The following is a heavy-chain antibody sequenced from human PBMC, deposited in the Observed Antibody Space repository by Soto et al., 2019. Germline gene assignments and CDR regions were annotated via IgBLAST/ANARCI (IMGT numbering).Heavy chain of an antibody. CDR3: TNSYCGSMSCLGNY. CDR2: IHGGNGNT. CDR1: GYSFSSLG. Sequence: QVQLVQSGAEVKKPGASVKVSCKASGYSFSSLGMHWVRQAPGQRLEWMGWIHGGNGNTKYSQKYQGRGTMTRDTSASTAYMELSSLTSEDTAVYYCTNSYCGSMSCLGNYWGQGSLVTVPS. J-gene: IGHJ4*02. D-gene: IGHD2-2*01. V-gene: IGHV1-3*01.